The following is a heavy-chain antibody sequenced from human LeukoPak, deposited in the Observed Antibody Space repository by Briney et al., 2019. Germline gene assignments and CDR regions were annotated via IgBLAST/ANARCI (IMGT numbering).Heavy chain of an antibody. CDR1: GFTFSSYA. V-gene: IGHV3-30*01. J-gene: IGHJ5*02. CDR3: ARDPDEYSSSFGWFDP. Sequence: GRSLRLSCAASGFTFSSYAMLWVRQAPGKGLEWVAVISYDGSNKYYADSVKGRFTISRDNSKNTLYLQMNSLRAEDTAVYYCARDPDEYSSSFGWFDPWGQGTLVTVSS. CDR2: ISYDGSNK. D-gene: IGHD6-6*01.